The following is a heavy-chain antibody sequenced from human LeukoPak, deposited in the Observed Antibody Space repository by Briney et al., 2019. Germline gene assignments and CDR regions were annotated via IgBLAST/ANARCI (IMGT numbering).Heavy chain of an antibody. Sequence: GGSLRLSCAASGFTFSSYAMSWVRQAPGRGLEWVSAISGSGGSTYYADSVKGRSTISRDNSKNTLYLQMNSLRAEDTAVYYCAKDHWGATDYWGQGTLVTVSS. CDR3: AKDHWGATDY. V-gene: IGHV3-23*01. D-gene: IGHD1-26*01. CDR2: ISGSGGST. CDR1: GFTFSSYA. J-gene: IGHJ4*02.